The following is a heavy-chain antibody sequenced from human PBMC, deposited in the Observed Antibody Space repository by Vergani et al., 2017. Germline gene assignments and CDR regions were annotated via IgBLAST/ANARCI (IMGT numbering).Heavy chain of an antibody. CDR2: ISYDGSNK. V-gene: IGHV3-30*03. Sequence: QVQLVESGGGVVQPGRSLRLSCAASGFTFSSYGMHWVRQAPGKGLEWVAVISYDGSNKYYADSVKGRFTISRDNSKNTLYLQMNSLRAEDTAVYYCASSSGWLGDAFDIWGQGTMVTVSS. CDR1: GFTFSSYG. J-gene: IGHJ3*02. D-gene: IGHD3-10*01. CDR3: ASSSGWLGDAFDI.